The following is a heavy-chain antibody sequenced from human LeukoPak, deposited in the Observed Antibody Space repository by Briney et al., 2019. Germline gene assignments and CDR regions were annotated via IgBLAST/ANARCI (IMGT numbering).Heavy chain of an antibody. CDR1: GFTFGDYA. D-gene: IGHD5-12*01. CDR3: AKCGSSGCHLIDY. CDR2: ISGRTGST. Sequence: PGGSLRLSCTASGFTFGDYAMSWFRQAPGKGLEWVSAISGRTGSTYYADSVKGRFTISRDNSKNTLYLQMDTLRAEDTAVYYCAKCGSSGCHLIDYWGQGTLVTVSS. J-gene: IGHJ4*02. V-gene: IGHV3-23*01.